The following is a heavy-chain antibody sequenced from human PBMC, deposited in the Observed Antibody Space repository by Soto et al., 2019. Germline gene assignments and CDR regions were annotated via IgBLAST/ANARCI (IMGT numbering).Heavy chain of an antibody. CDR3: ARHWENYYYGMDV. D-gene: IGHD1-26*01. Sequence: PGESLKISCKGSGYSFTSYWIGWVRQMPGKGLEWMGIIYPGDSDTRYSPSFQGQVTISADKSISTAYLQWSSLKASDTAMYYCARHWENYYYGMDVWGQGTTVTVSS. CDR2: IYPGDSDT. V-gene: IGHV5-51*01. CDR1: GYSFTSYW. J-gene: IGHJ6*02.